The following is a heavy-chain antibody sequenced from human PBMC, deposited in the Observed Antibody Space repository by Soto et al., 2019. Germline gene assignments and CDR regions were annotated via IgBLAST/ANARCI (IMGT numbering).Heavy chain of an antibody. D-gene: IGHD4-17*01. J-gene: IGHJ5*02. CDR2: IRNTIDDT. CDR3: VKKFDDRRTTFWFDT. V-gene: IGHV3-23*01. CDR1: GFTFSNYG. Sequence: EVQLLESGGDLVQPGGSLRLSCAASGFTFSNYGMTWVHHAPGKGLEWVSSIRNTIDDTYYADSVEGRFTISRDNSKNTLYLQMNDLRAEDTAMYYCVKKFDDRRTTFWFDTWGQGTLVTVSS.